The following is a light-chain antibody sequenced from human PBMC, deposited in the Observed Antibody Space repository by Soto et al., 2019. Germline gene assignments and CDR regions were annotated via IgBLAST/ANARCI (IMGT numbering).Light chain of an antibody. Sequence: QSVLTQPPSASGTPGQRVTVSCSGSSSNIGSNYVYWYQQPPGTAPKLLIYRNNQRPSGVPDRFSGSKSGTSASLAISGLRSEDEADYYCAAWDDSLSVIYVFGTGTKVTVL. CDR2: RNN. J-gene: IGLJ1*01. V-gene: IGLV1-47*01. CDR1: SSNIGSNY. CDR3: AAWDDSLSVIYV.